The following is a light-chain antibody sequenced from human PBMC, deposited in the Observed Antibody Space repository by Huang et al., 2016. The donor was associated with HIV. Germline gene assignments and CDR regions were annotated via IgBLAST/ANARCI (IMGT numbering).Light chain of an antibody. CDR2: KGS. CDR3: MQSTHRYT. V-gene: IGKV2-30*01. CDR1: QSLVYSDGNTY. Sequence: DVVLTQSPLSLPVTLGQPASISCRSTQSLVYSDGNTYLTWFQQRPGQSPRRLIYKGSNRDAGVPDRFSGSGSGTDFTLKISRVEAEDVGVYDCMQSTHRYTFGQGTKLEIK. J-gene: IGKJ2*01.